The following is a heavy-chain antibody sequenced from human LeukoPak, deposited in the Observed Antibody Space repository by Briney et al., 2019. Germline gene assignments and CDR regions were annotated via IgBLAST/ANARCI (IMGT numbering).Heavy chain of an antibody. CDR3: ARVSAVAGTYYFDY. CDR1: GGSISSSSYY. CDR2: IYYSGST. D-gene: IGHD6-19*01. Sequence: MPSETLPLTCTVSGGSISSSSYYWGWIRQPPGKGLEWIGSIYYSGSTYYNPSLKSRVTISVDTSKNQFSLKLSSVTAADTAVYYCARVSAVAGTYYFDYWGQGTLVTVSS. V-gene: IGHV4-39*07. J-gene: IGHJ4*02.